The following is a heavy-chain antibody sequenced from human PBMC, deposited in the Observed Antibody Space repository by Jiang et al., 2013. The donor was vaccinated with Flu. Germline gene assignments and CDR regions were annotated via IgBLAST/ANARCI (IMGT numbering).Heavy chain of an antibody. Sequence: TCTVSGGSISSGSYYWGWIRQPPGKGLEWIGNIYHIGTTKYNPSLQSRVTISVDTSKNQFSLKLSSVTAADTAVYYCARDANSGYEFDYWGQGTLVTVSS. CDR1: GGSISSGSYY. CDR3: ARDANSGYEFDY. D-gene: IGHD5-12*01. V-gene: IGHV4-39*07. CDR2: IYHIGTT. J-gene: IGHJ4*02.